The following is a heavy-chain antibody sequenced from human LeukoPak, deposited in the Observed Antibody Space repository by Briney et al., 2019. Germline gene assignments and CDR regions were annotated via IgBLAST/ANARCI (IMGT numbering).Heavy chain of an antibody. CDR2: IKKDGSEE. CDR1: VFTLNSYL. Sequence: GGSLRLSCAASVFTLNSYLMSWVRQAPGRGLEWVANIKKDGSEESYLDSVKGRFTVSRDNAKNSLFLQMNSLRGEDTAVYYCARSNPNKNALDLWGQGTMVTISS. D-gene: IGHD1-14*01. J-gene: IGHJ3*01. CDR3: ARSNPNKNALDL. V-gene: IGHV3-7*01.